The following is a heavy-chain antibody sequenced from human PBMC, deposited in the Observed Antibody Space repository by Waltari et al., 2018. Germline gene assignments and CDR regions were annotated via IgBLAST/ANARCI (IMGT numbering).Heavy chain of an antibody. V-gene: IGHV3-30-3*01. CDR1: GFTFSSYA. CDR2: ISYDGSNK. D-gene: IGHD6-6*01. Sequence: QVQLVESGGGVVQPGRSLRLSCAASGFTFSSYAMHWVRQAPGKGLEWVAVISYDGSNKYYADSVKGRFTISRDNSKNTLYLQMNSLRAEDTAVYYCARDGSSSSFPLFDYWGQGTLVTVSS. J-gene: IGHJ4*02. CDR3: ARDGSSSSFPLFDY.